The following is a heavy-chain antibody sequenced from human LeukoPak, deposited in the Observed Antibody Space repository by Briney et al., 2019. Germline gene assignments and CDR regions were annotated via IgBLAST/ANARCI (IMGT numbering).Heavy chain of an antibody. V-gene: IGHV1-8*02. D-gene: IGHD3-10*01. CDR1: GYTFTGYY. CDR3: ARVAYGSGSYYSPLYYYYYMDV. CDR2: MNPNSGNT. J-gene: IGHJ6*03. Sequence: ASVKVSCKASGYTFTGYYMHWVRQATGQGLEWMGWMNPNSGNTGYAQKFQGRVTMTRNTSISTAYMELSSLRSEDTAVYYCARVAYGSGSYYSPLYYYYYMDVWGKGTTVTISS.